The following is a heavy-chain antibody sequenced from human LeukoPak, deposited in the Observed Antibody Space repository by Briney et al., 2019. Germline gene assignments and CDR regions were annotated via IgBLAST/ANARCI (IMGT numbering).Heavy chain of an antibody. Sequence: GGTLRLSCAASGFTFSNCAMSWVRQAPGKGLEWVSSISSSSSYIYYADSVKGRFTISRDNAKNSLYLQMNSLRAEDTAVYYCARDLPGGSYGYWGQGTLVTVSS. CDR2: ISSSSSYI. CDR1: GFTFSNCA. V-gene: IGHV3-21*01. CDR3: ARDLPGGSYGY. J-gene: IGHJ4*02. D-gene: IGHD1-26*01.